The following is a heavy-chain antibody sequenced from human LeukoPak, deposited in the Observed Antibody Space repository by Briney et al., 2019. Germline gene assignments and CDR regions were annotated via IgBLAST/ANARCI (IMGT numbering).Heavy chain of an antibody. J-gene: IGHJ6*03. V-gene: IGHV3-20*04. Sequence: GGSLRLSCAASGFTFDDYGMSWVRQAPGKGLEWVSGINWNGGSTGYADSVKGRFTISRDNAKNSLYLQMNSLRAEDTALYYCARAYDSSGSDWYYYYYMDVWGKGTTVTVSS. D-gene: IGHD3-22*01. CDR2: INWNGGST. CDR1: GFTFDDYG. CDR3: ARAYDSSGSDWYYYYYMDV.